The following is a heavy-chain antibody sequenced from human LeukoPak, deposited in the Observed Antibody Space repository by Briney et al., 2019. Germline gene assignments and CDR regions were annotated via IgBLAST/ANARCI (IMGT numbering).Heavy chain of an antibody. V-gene: IGHV4-59*01. CDR2: ISYSGST. Sequence: SETLSLTCTVSGGSISSYYWSWIRQPPGKGLEWNGFISYSGSTNYDPSLKSRVTISVDTSKNQFSLKLSSVTAADTAVYYCAREAVAGGSGSNYYYYGMDVWGQGATVTVSS. CDR1: GGSISSYY. J-gene: IGHJ6*02. CDR3: AREAVAGGSGSNYYYYGMDV. D-gene: IGHD3-10*01.